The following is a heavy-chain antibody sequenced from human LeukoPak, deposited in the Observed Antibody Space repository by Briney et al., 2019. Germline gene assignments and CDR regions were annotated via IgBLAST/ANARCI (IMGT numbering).Heavy chain of an antibody. Sequence: ASVKVSCKASGYTFTSYTMHWVQQAPGQRLEWMGWINAGNGNTKSSQKFQGRVTITRDTSATTAYMELSSLRSEDTAVYYCARGGSLDYWGQGTLVTVSS. V-gene: IGHV1-3*01. D-gene: IGHD6-13*01. CDR3: ARGGSLDY. J-gene: IGHJ4*02. CDR2: INAGNGNT. CDR1: GYTFTSYT.